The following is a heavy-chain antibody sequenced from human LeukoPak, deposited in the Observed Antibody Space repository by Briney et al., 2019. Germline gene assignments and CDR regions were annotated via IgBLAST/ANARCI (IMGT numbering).Heavy chain of an antibody. V-gene: IGHV4-30-4*08. Sequence: SETLSLTCTVSGGSINSGDYYWNWIRQPPGKGLEWIGYIYYSGSTYNPSLKSRVTISVDTSKNQLSLKLSSLTAADTAVYYCARHEYSGSYYGLSWFDPWGQGTLVTVSS. CDR3: ARHEYSGSYYGLSWFDP. J-gene: IGHJ5*02. CDR1: GGSINSGDYY. CDR2: IYYSGST. D-gene: IGHD1-26*01.